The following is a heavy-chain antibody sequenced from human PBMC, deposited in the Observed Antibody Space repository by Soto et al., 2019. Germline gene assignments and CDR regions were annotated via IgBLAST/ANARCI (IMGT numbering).Heavy chain of an antibody. Sequence: SETLSLTCTVSGDSVSSGNYYWSWIRQPPGKGLEWIGYIQASGGTRYNPSLKSRVYISLDTSKNQFSLMLTSVTAADTAIYYCMRTNSRGHWAAWYWGEVRGPFDIWGQGTMVTVSS. CDR3: MRTNSRGHWAAWYWGEVRGPFDI. CDR2: IQASGGT. V-gene: IGHV4-61*01. D-gene: IGHD3-22*01. J-gene: IGHJ3*02. CDR1: GDSVSSGNYY.